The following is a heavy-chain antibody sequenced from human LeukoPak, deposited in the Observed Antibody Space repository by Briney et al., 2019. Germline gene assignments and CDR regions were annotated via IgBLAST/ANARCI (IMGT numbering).Heavy chain of an antibody. D-gene: IGHD5-18*01. CDR1: GGTFSSYA. CDR2: IIPIFGTA. V-gene: IGHV1-69*13. J-gene: IGHJ4*02. CDR3: AREARGYSYGQSHFDY. Sequence: ASVKVSCTASGGTFSSYAISWVRQAPGQGLEWMGGIIPIFGTANYAQKFQGRVTITADESTSTAYMELSSLRSEDTAVYYCAREARGYSYGQSHFDYWGQGTLVTVSS.